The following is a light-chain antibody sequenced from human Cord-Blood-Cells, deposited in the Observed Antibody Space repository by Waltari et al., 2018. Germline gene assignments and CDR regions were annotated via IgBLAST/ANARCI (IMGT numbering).Light chain of an antibody. Sequence: DIQMTQSPSSLSASVGDRVTITCRASQSISSYLNWYQQKPGKAPKLLIYAASSLQRGVPSRFSGSGSGTDFTLTISSLQPEDFATYYCQQSYSTPRAYTFGQGTKLEIK. CDR2: AAS. V-gene: IGKV1-39*01. J-gene: IGKJ2*01. CDR3: QQSYSTPRAYT. CDR1: QSISSY.